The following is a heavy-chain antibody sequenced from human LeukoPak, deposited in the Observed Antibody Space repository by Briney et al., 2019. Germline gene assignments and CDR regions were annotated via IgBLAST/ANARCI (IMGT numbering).Heavy chain of an antibody. J-gene: IGHJ4*02. V-gene: IGHV3-21*01. CDR1: GFTFIRYS. Sequence: GGSLRLSCAASGFTFIRYSMNWVRQAPGKGLEWVSSISSSSTYIYYADSVKGRFTVSRDNAKNSLYLQMNSLRAEDTAVYFCASQYTSSRIFDDWGQGTLVTVSS. D-gene: IGHD6-13*01. CDR3: ASQYTSSRIFDD. CDR2: ISSSSTYI.